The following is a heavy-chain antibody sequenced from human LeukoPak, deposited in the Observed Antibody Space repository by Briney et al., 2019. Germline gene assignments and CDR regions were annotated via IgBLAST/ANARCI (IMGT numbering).Heavy chain of an antibody. CDR1: GCTFSTYS. CDR2: IRSSSSII. V-gene: IGHV3-48*02. J-gene: IGHJ4*02. D-gene: IGHD3-9*01. CDR3: ARNLYDFLTGFDS. Sequence: GGSLRLSCAASGCTFSTYSMNWVRQSPGKGLEWVSYIRSSSSIIHYADSVKGRFTISRDNAKSSLYLQMNSLRDEDTAVYYCARNLYDFLTGFDSWGQGTLVTVSS.